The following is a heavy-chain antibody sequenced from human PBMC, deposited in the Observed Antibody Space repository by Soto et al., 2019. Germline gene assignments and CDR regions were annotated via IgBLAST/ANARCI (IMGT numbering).Heavy chain of an antibody. CDR2: ISSNSAYI. D-gene: IGHD6-13*01. CDR3: TRDTSRDSSARGWFDP. Sequence: GGSLRLCYGASGFTFRSFTMNWVRQATGKWLEWVSTISSNSAYIYYTDALRGRFTISRDNAKNSLHLQMNSLRAEDTAVYYCTRDTSRDSSARGWFDPWGPGTLVTVYS. J-gene: IGHJ5*02. V-gene: IGHV3-21*01. CDR1: GFTFRSFT.